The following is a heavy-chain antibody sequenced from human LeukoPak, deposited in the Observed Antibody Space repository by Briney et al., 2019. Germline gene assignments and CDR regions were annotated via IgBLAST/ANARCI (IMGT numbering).Heavy chain of an antibody. D-gene: IGHD3-9*01. CDR2: ISSSGSTI. V-gene: IGHV3-48*03. CDR3: ARVGYDSIHFDY. J-gene: IGHJ4*02. CDR1: GFTFSSYE. Sequence: PGGSLRLSCAASGFTFSSYEMNWVRQAPGKGLEWVSYISSSGSTIYYADSVKGRFTISRDNAKNSLYLQMNSPRAEDTAVYYCARVGYDSIHFDYWGQGTLVTVSS.